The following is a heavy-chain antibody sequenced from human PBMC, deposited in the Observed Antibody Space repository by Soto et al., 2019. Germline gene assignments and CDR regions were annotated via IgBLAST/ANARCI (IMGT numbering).Heavy chain of an antibody. CDR2: IYHSGST. CDR3: ARAGGSGWYEGDY. CDR1: GCSISSSNW. V-gene: IGHV4-4*02. D-gene: IGHD6-19*01. Sequence: PSETLSLXCAVSGCSISSSNWWSWVRQPPGKGLEWIGEIYHSGSTNYNPSLKSRVTISVDKSKNQFSLKLSSVTAADTAVYYCARAGGSGWYEGDYWGQGTLVTVSS. J-gene: IGHJ4*02.